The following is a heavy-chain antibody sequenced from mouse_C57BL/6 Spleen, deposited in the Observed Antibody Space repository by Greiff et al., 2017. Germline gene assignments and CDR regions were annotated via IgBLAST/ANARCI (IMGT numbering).Heavy chain of an antibody. Sequence: EVKLVESGGGLVKPGGSLKLSCAASGFTFSDYGMHWVRQAPEKGLEWVAYISSGSSTIYYADTVKGRFTISRDNAKNTLFLQMTSLRSEDTAMYYCARPYYSNYEDAMDYWGQGTSVTVSS. CDR1: GFTFSDYG. J-gene: IGHJ4*01. V-gene: IGHV5-17*01. CDR3: ARPYYSNYEDAMDY. D-gene: IGHD2-5*01. CDR2: ISSGSSTI.